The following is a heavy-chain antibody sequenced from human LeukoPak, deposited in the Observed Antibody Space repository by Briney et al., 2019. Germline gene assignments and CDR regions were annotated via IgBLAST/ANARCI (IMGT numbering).Heavy chain of an antibody. V-gene: IGHV1-18*01. CDR1: GYTFTTYG. D-gene: IGHD3-10*01. CDR3: ARDHWSHYYGSGGQNYFDP. J-gene: IGHJ5*02. Sequence: ASVKVSCKASGYTFTTYGISWVRQAPGQVLEWMGWISPYNGYTNYAQKLQGRVTMTTDTSTNTAYMDLRSLRSDDTAVYYCARDHWSHYYGSGGQNYFDPWGQGTLVIVSS. CDR2: ISPYNGYT.